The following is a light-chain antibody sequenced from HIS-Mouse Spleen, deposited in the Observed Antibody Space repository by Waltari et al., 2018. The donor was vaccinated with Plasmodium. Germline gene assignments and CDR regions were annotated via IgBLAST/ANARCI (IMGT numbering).Light chain of an antibody. CDR2: DVS. CDR3: CSYAGSYTLV. J-gene: IGLJ2*01. V-gene: IGLV2-11*01. CDR1: SSDVGGYNY. Sequence: QSALTQPRSVSGSPGQSVTISCNGTSSDVGGYNYVSCYQQHPRKAPKLMIYDVSKRPSGVPDRFSGSKSGNTASLTISGLQAEDEADYYCCSYAGSYTLVFGGGTKLTVL.